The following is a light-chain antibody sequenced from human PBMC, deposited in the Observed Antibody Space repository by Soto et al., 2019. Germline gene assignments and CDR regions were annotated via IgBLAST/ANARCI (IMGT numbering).Light chain of an antibody. CDR1: QSVSSSY. J-gene: IGKJ3*01. CDR2: GAS. CDR3: QQYGSSPCT. Sequence: EIVLTQSPGTLSLSPGERATLSCRASQSVSSSYLAWYQQKPGQAPRLLIYGASSRATGIPDRFSGSGSGTDFTLTISRLEPKDFAVYYCQQYGSSPCTFGPGTKVVIK. V-gene: IGKV3-20*01.